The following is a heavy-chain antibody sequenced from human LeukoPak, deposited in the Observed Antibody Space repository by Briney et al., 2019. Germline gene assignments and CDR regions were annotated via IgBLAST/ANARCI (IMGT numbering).Heavy chain of an antibody. CDR2: ISGSAART. Sequence: GGSLRLSCAASGFTFSTYGMTWVRQAPGRGLEWVSVISGSAARTFYADSVKGRFTISRDNSKNTLSLQMNSLRAEDTAVYYCAKRGPGSPESGKYYFDYWGQGTLVTVSS. J-gene: IGHJ4*02. V-gene: IGHV3-23*01. CDR3: AKRGPGSPESGKYYFDY. CDR1: GFTFSTYG. D-gene: IGHD3-10*01.